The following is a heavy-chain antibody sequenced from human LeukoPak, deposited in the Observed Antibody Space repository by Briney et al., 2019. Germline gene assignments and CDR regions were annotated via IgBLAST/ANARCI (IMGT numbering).Heavy chain of an antibody. V-gene: IGHV4-38-2*02. J-gene: IGHJ6*03. Sequence: PSETLSLTCTVSGYSINSGYYWGWIRQPPGKGLEWIASINHSGTTYYNPSLASRVTISVDTSKNQFSLKLSSVTAADTAVYYCARDRRITIFGAYYYYMDVWGKGTTVTVSS. CDR2: INHSGTT. D-gene: IGHD3-3*01. CDR3: ARDRRITIFGAYYYYMDV. CDR1: GYSINSGYY.